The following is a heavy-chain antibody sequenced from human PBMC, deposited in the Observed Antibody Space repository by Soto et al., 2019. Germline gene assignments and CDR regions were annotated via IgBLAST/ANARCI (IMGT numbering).Heavy chain of an antibody. CDR3: ARGCKGYCSSTSCYAGICDWFDP. CDR2: IGTAGDT. Sequence: GGSLRLSCAASGFAFSSYDRHWVHQATGKGLEWVSAIGTAGDTYYPGSVKGRFTISRENAKNSLYLQMNSLRAGDTAVYYCARGCKGYCSSTSCYAGICDWFDPWGQGTLVTVSS. CDR1: GFAFSSYD. D-gene: IGHD2-2*01. J-gene: IGHJ5*02. V-gene: IGHV3-13*01.